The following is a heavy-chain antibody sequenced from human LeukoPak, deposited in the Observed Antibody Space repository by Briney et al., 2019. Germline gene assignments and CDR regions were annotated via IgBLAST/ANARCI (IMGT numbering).Heavy chain of an antibody. CDR1: GFTFSSYW. J-gene: IGHJ5*02. V-gene: IGHV3-7*01. D-gene: IGHD4-23*01. CDR3: ARQLRWRNNWFDP. Sequence: PGGSLRLSCAASGFTFSSYWMSWVRQAPGKGLEWVANIKQDGSEKYYVDSVKGRFTISRDNAKNSLYLQMNSLRAEDTAVYSCARQLRWRNNWFDPWGQGTLVTVSS. CDR2: IKQDGSEK.